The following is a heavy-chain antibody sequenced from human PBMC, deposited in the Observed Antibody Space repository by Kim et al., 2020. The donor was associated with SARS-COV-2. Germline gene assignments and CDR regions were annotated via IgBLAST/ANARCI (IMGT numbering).Heavy chain of an antibody. CDR3: ARDRHLSSGWSSFGY. V-gene: IGHV4-39*07. D-gene: IGHD6-19*01. Sequence: PSLKSLVAISVDTSKHQFSLRLSSVTAADTAVYYCARDRHLSSGWSSFGYWGQGTLVTVSS. J-gene: IGHJ4*02.